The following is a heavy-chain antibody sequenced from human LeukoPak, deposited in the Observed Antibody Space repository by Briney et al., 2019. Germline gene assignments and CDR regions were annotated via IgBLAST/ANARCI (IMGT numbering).Heavy chain of an antibody. J-gene: IGHJ6*02. CDR3: AREGQLLLDGYYAMDV. Sequence: GGSLRLSCAGSGFSFTEYYMTWIRQTPGKGLEWLSHISSSGTIIYYADSVKGRFTISRDNAKNSLFLQMNSLRAEDTAEYFCAREGQLLLDGYYAMDVWGQGTTVTVTS. CDR1: GFSFTEYY. CDR2: ISSSGTII. V-gene: IGHV3-11*01. D-gene: IGHD2-2*01.